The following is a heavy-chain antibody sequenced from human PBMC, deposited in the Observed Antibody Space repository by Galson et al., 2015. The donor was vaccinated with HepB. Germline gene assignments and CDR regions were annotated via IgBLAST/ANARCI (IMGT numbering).Heavy chain of an antibody. CDR2: ISAYNGNT. D-gene: IGHD2-2*01. CDR1: GYTFTSYG. J-gene: IGHJ6*03. CDR3: ARDLYCSSTSCYGDYYYYMDV. Sequence: SVKVSCKASGYTFTSYGISWVRQAPGQGLEWMGWISAYNGNTNYAQKLQGRVTMTTDTSTSTAYMELRSLRSDDTAVYYCARDLYCSSTSCYGDYYYYMDVWGKGTTVTVSS. V-gene: IGHV1-18*01.